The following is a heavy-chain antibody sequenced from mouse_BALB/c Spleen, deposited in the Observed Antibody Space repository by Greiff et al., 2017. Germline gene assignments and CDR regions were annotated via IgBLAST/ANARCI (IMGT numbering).Heavy chain of an antibody. CDR1: GFTFSDYY. V-gene: IGHV5-4*02. CDR2: ISDGGSYT. CDR3: ARDGDYGSAMDY. D-gene: IGHD2-4*01. Sequence: EVKLMESGGGLVKPGGSLKLSCAASGFTFSDYYMYWVRQTPEKRLEWVATISDGGSYTYYPDSVKGRFTISRDNAKNNLYLQMSSLKSEDTAMYYCARDGDYGSAMDYWGQGTSVTVSS. J-gene: IGHJ4*01.